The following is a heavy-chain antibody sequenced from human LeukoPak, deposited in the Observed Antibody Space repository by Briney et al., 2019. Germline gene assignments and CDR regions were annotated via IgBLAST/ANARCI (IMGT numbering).Heavy chain of an antibody. V-gene: IGHV4-59*12. CDR2: IYHSGST. D-gene: IGHD2-2*01. CDR3: ARTSLPWDAFDI. Sequence: PSETLSLTCTVSGGSISSYYWSWIRQPPGKGLEWIGYIYHSGSTYYNPSLKSRVTISVDRSKNQFSLKLSSVTAADTAVYYCARTSLPWDAFDIWGQGTMVTVSS. J-gene: IGHJ3*02. CDR1: GGSISSYY.